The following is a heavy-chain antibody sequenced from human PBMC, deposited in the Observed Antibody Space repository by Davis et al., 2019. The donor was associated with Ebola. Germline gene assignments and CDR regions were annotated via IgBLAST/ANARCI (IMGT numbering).Heavy chain of an antibody. CDR2: INLSGGRT. CDR1: GYTFTSYG. CDR3: ATFFEMATTFIDN. Sequence: AASVKVSCKASGYTFTSYGISWVRQAPGQGLEWMGIINLSGGRTSYAQKFQARVTMTRYTSTSTVYMELSSLRSEDTAVYYCATFFEMATTFIDNWGQGTLVTVSS. V-gene: IGHV1-46*01. J-gene: IGHJ4*02. D-gene: IGHD5-24*01.